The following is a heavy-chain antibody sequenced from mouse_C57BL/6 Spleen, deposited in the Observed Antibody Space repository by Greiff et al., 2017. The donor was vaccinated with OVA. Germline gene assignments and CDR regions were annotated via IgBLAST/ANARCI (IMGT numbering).Heavy chain of an antibody. J-gene: IGHJ2*01. D-gene: IGHD4-1*02. V-gene: IGHV1-22*01. CDR3: ARSQLGPADY. CDR1: GYTFTDYN. Sequence: VQLQQPGAELVRPGASVKMSCKASGYTFTDYNMHWVKQSHGKSLEWIGYINPNNGGTSYNQKFKGKATLTVNKSSSTAYMELRSLTSEDSAVYYCARSQLGPADYWGQGTTLTVSS. CDR2: INPNNGGT.